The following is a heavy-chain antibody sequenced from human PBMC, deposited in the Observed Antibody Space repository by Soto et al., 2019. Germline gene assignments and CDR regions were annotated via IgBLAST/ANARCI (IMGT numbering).Heavy chain of an antibody. CDR3: ARNRWLDY. CDR1: GFMFSNYW. D-gene: IGHD6-19*01. V-gene: IGHV3-74*01. J-gene: IGHJ4*02. Sequence: VQLVEAGGGLVQPGGSLRLSCVGSGFMFSNYWMHWVRQVPGKGPIWVSRINSDGTNTTYADSVKGRFTISRDNAKNTLWLQMNSLRVEDTAVYYCARNRWLDYWGQGTLATVSS. CDR2: INSDGTNT.